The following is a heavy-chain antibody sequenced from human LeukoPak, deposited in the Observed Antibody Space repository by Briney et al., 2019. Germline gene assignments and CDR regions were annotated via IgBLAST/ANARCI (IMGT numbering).Heavy chain of an antibody. J-gene: IGHJ4*02. D-gene: IGHD1-26*01. V-gene: IGHV4-39*01. CDR1: GASISSTSYY. CDR3: ARHSASRSGSYPDY. Sequence: SPSLSLTCTVSGASISSTSYYTASSRSPTQNSIDRFATIHYISGTCYQPSLNSGVAIFVETSKRLIKLKLGSVIAADTAVYYCARHSASRSGSYPDYWGQGTPVTVSS. CDR2: IHYISGT.